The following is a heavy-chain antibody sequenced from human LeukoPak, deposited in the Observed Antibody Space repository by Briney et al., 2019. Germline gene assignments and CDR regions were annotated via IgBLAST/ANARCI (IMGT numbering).Heavy chain of an antibody. D-gene: IGHD6-13*01. J-gene: IGHJ4*02. CDR3: TTERGSASWYEYYFDN. Sequence: GGSLRLSCAASGFTFSNAWMSWVRQAPGKGLEWAGRTKSKIDGGATDYAGAVKGRFTISRDDSRATLYLQMSSLKAEDTAVYYCTTERGSASWYEYYFDNWGQGTLVTVAS. V-gene: IGHV3-15*01. CDR1: GFTFSNAW. CDR2: TKSKIDGGAT.